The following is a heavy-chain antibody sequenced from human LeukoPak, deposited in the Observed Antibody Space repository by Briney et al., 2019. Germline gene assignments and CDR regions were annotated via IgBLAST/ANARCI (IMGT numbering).Heavy chain of an antibody. CDR3: ARLYCSSTSCQFDY. CDR2: IYYSGST. J-gene: IGHJ4*02. Sequence: SETLSLTCTVSGGSVSSGSYYWGWIRQPPGKGLEWIGSIYYSGSTYYNPSLKSRVTISVDTSKNQFSLKLSSVTAADTAVYYCARLYCSSTSCQFDYWGQGTLVTVSS. V-gene: IGHV4-39*01. D-gene: IGHD2-2*01. CDR1: GGSVSSGSYY.